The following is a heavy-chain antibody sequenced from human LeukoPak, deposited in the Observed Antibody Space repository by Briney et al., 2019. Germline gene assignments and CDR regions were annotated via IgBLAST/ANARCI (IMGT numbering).Heavy chain of an antibody. CDR1: GGSISSSSYY. CDR3: ASGNGSGSYNY. CDR2: INHSGST. V-gene: IGHV4-39*07. Sequence: PSETLSLTCTVSGGSISSSSYYWGWIRQPPGKGLEWIGEINHSGSTNYNPSLKSRVTISVDTSKNQFSLKLSSVTAADTAVYYCASGNGSGSYNYWGQGTLVTVSS. D-gene: IGHD3-10*01. J-gene: IGHJ4*02.